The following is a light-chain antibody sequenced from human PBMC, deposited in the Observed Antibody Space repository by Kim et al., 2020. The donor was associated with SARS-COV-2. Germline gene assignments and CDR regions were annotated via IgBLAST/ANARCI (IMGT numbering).Light chain of an antibody. V-gene: IGLV2-14*03. CDR3: GTSTSSNTIYV. Sequence: QSFTTICSRTSNDDGNFKSDSWYQQYPGKDPKIIIVDVSNQPSGSFHRCSGAKSDDTASLTISARQADDEDDYYCGTSTSSNTIYVFGAGTKVTVL. CDR1: SNDDGNFKS. CDR2: DVS. J-gene: IGLJ1*01.